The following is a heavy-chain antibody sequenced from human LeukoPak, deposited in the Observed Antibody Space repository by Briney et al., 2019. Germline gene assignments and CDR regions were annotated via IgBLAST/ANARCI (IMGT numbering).Heavy chain of an antibody. V-gene: IGHV4-39*01. CDR2: IHYSGSA. CDR1: GGSITSSTYY. Sequence: SETLSLTCTVSGGSITSSTYYWGWIRQPPGKGLEWIGSIHYSGSAYYNPSLESRVTVSVDTSKNQFSLKLSSVTAADTAVYYCARHTGGWSPFDYWGQGTLVTVSS. CDR3: ARHTGGWSPFDY. J-gene: IGHJ4*02. D-gene: IGHD6-19*01.